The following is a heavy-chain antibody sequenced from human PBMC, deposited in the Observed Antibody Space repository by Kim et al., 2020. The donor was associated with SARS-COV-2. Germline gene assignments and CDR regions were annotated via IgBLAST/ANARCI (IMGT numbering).Heavy chain of an antibody. CDR3: ARAGYSYGYDY. Sequence: GGSLRLSCAASGFTFSSYWMHWVRQAPGKGLVWVSRIKSDGSTTNYANSVKGRVTISRDNAKNTLYLQRNSMRAEDTAVYYCARAGYSYGYDYWGQGTLVTVSS. V-gene: IGHV3-74*01. D-gene: IGHD5-18*01. CDR2: IKSDGSTT. J-gene: IGHJ4*02. CDR1: GFTFSSYW.